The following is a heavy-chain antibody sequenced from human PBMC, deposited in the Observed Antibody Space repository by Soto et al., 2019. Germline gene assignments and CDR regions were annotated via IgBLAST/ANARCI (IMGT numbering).Heavy chain of an antibody. CDR2: INPDSGGT. CDR1: GYTFTAYY. J-gene: IGHJ5*02. Sequence: GASVKVSCKASGYTFTAYYIHWVRQAPGQGLEWMGWINPDSGGTDYGHKFEGWVTLTRDTSIDTVYLEVTRLKSDDTAVYYCARAVVMYCSSCHRGAYSSWGQGSPVPGSS. V-gene: IGHV1-2*04. CDR3: ARAVVMYCSSCHRGAYSS. D-gene: IGHD6-13*01.